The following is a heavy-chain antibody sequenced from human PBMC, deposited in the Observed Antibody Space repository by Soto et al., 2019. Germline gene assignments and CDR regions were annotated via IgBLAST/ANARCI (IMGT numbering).Heavy chain of an antibody. J-gene: IGHJ3*02. CDR3: ARGGSSGIDAFDI. D-gene: IGHD3-22*01. V-gene: IGHV4-59*01. Sequence: QVQLQESGPGLVKPWETLSLTCTVSSGSISSYYWSWIRQPPGKGLEWIGYIYYSGSTNYNPSLTSRVTISVDTSKNQFSLKLSSVTAADTAVYYCARGGSSGIDAFDIWGQGTMVTVSS. CDR1: SGSISSYY. CDR2: IYYSGST.